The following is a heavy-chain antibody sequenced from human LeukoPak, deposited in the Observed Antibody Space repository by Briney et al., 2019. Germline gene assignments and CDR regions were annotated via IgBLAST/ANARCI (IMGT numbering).Heavy chain of an antibody. J-gene: IGHJ5*02. CDR2: INPNSGGT. CDR1: GSTFTGYY. V-gene: IGHV1-2*06. CDR3: ARVDTAMVGTNWFDP. Sequence: ASVKVSCKASGSTFTGYYMHWVRQAPGQGLEWMGRINPNSGGTNYAQKFQGRVTMTRDTSISTAYMELSRLRSDDTAVYYCARVDTAMVGTNWFDPWGQGTLVTVSS. D-gene: IGHD5-18*01.